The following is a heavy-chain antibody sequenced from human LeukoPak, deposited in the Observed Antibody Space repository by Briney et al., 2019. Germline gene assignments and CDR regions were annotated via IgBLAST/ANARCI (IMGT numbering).Heavy chain of an antibody. J-gene: IGHJ4*02. V-gene: IGHV3-33*01. CDR3: ARRYSGDSPLDY. D-gene: IGHD2-21*01. CDR1: GFTFSYYA. Sequence: PGGSLRLSCATSGFTFSYYAMHWVRQAPGKGLEWVAVIWYEGDTQYYADSVRGRFTISRDNSKSTLYVQMNSLRVEDTAVYYCARRYSGDSPLDYWGQGTLVTVSS. CDR2: IWYEGDTQ.